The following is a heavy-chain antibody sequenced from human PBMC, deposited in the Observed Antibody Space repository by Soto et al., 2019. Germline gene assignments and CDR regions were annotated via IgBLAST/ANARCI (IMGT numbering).Heavy chain of an antibody. V-gene: IGHV4-4*07. D-gene: IGHD6-13*01. Sequence: SATKSLTSTGPGASLNRYHGSWILQPAGKGLEWIGHIHSSGSTNYNPSLKSRVTMSVDTSKNQFSLRLMSLTAADTAVYYCARDQGVAAAGITLVDSWGKGSLFTVSS. CDR3: ARDQGVAAAGITLVDS. CDR2: IHSSGST. CDR1: GASLNRYH. J-gene: IGHJ5*01.